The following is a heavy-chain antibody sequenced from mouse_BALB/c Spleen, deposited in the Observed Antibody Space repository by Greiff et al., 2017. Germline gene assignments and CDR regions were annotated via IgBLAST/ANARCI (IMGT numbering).Heavy chain of an antibody. CDR3: ARDGNYLYYAMDY. J-gene: IGHJ4*01. D-gene: IGHD2-1*01. V-gene: IGHV5-9-4*01. Sequence: EVKVVESGGGLVKPGGSLKLSCAASGFTFSSYAMSWVRQSPEKRLEWVAEISSGGSYTYYPDTVTGRFTISRDNAKNTLYLEMSSLRSEDTAMYYCARDGNYLYYAMDYWGQGTSVTVSS. CDR2: ISSGGSYT. CDR1: GFTFSSYA.